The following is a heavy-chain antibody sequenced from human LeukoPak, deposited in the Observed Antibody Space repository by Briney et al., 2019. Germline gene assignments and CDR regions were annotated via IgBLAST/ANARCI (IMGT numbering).Heavy chain of an antibody. CDR3: AKSITAAGTYAFDI. V-gene: IGHV3-64*04. CDR2: INSNGDST. Sequence: GGSLRLSCSASGFTFNNYPMHWVRQAPGKGLEYVSAINSNGDSTYNADSVKGRFTISRDNSRNTLYLQMNSLRAEDTAVYYCAKSITAAGTYAFDIWGQGTVVTVSS. D-gene: IGHD6-13*01. CDR1: GFTFNNYP. J-gene: IGHJ3*02.